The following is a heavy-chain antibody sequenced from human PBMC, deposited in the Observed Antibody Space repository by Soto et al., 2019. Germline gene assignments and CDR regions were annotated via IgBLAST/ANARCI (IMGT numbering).Heavy chain of an antibody. CDR3: ARDVSNVATAMVSQYFSVMDV. CDR2: IVLIFGTA. D-gene: IGHD5-18*01. J-gene: IGHJ6*02. Sequence: QVQLVQSGAEVKKHGSSVKVSCKASGGTFISYAISWLRQAPGQGLEWMGGIVLIFGTANYAQKFQGRVTITAAEYTTTAYMELSSLRSEATAVYYCARDVSNVATAMVSQYFSVMDVWGQGTTVSVSS. V-gene: IGHV1-69*12. CDR1: GGTFISYA.